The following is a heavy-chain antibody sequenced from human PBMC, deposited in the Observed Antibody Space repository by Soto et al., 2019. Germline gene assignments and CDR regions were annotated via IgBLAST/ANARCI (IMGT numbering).Heavy chain of an antibody. CDR1: EFTFSSYW. CDR3: VRTSLVVAAATREDY. J-gene: IGHJ4*02. V-gene: IGHV3-74*01. CDR2: INSDGSST. D-gene: IGHD2-15*01. Sequence: EVQLVESGGGLVQPGGSLRLSCAASEFTFSSYWMHWVRQAPGKGLVWVTRINSDGSSTSYADSVKGRFTISRDNAKNTLSLQMNSLRAEDTAVYYCVRTSLVVAAATREDYWGQGTLVTVSS.